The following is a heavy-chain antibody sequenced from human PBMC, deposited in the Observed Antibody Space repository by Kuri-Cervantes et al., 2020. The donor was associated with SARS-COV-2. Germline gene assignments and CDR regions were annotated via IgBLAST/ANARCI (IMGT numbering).Heavy chain of an antibody. J-gene: IGHJ6*03. V-gene: IGHV3-11*04. CDR2: ISSSGSTI. D-gene: IGHD3-10*01. Sequence: GGSLRLSCAASGFTFSSYWMHWIRQAPGKGLEWVSYISSSGSTIYYADSVKGRFTISRDNAKNSLYLQMNSLRAEDTAVYYCARRFAVSYYYYYMDVWGKGTTVTVSS. CDR3: ARRFAVSYYYYYMDV. CDR1: GFTFSSYW.